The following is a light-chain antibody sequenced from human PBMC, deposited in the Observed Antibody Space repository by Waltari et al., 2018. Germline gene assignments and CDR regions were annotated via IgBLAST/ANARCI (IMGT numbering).Light chain of an antibody. J-gene: IGLJ3*02. Sequence: QSALTQPASVSGSPGQSIIISCAGTNNDVGAYNYVSWFQHHPGKAPKLIIHDVNKRPSGFSSRFSASKSDYAASLTISGLQAEDEANYCCTSFRSGASWVFGGGTTLTVL. CDR3: TSFRSGASWV. V-gene: IGLV2-14*03. CDR2: DVN. CDR1: NNDVGAYNY.